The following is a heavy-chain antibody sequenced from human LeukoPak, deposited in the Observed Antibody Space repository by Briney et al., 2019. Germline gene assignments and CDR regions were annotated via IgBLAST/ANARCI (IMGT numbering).Heavy chain of an antibody. D-gene: IGHD2-21*01. Sequence: ASVKVSFKASGYTFTGYYMHWVRQAPGQGLEWMGWINPNSGGTNYAQKFQGRVTMTRDTSISTAYMELSRLRSDDTAVYYCARDLRVFPSLGSWGQGTLVTVSS. J-gene: IGHJ5*02. CDR2: INPNSGGT. CDR1: GYTFTGYY. CDR3: ARDLRVFPSLGS. V-gene: IGHV1-2*02.